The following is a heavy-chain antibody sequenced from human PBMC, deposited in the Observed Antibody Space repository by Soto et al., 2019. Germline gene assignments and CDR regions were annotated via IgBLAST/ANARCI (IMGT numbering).Heavy chain of an antibody. Sequence: SETLSLTCAVYGGSFSGYYWSWIRQPPGKGLEWIGEINHSGSTNYNPSLKSRVTISVDTSKNQFSLKLSSVTAADTAVYYCARAPPRYCSGGSCYSSHYWGQGTLVTVSS. CDR2: INHSGST. J-gene: IGHJ4*02. CDR1: GGSFSGYY. V-gene: IGHV4-34*01. D-gene: IGHD2-15*01. CDR3: ARAPPRYCSGGSCYSSHY.